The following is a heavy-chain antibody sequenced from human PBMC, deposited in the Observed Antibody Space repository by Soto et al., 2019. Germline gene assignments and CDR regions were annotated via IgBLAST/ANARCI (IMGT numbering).Heavy chain of an antibody. CDR1: GGSISSGGYY. CDR2: IYYSGST. D-gene: IGHD1-7*01. J-gene: IGHJ4*02. Sequence: QVQLQESGPGLVKPSQTLSLTCTVSGGSISSGGYYWSWIRQHPGKGLEWIGYIYYSGSTYYNPSLKSRVTISVDTSKNQFSLKLSSVTAADTAVYYCARYAGLLELQAVDYWGQGTLVTVSS. CDR3: ARYAGLLELQAVDY. V-gene: IGHV4-31*03.